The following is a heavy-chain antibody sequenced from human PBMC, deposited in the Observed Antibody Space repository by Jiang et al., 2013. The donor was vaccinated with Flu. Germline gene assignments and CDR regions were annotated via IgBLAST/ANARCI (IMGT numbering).Heavy chain of an antibody. CDR1: GFTFGDYA. D-gene: IGHD2-2*01. Sequence: QLVESGGGLVQPGRSLRLSCTASGFTFGDYAMSWFRQAPGKGLEWVGFIRSKAYGGTTEYAASVKGRFTISRDDSKSIAYLQMNSLKTEDTAVYYCTRGLITGSSTRSFDYWGQGTLVTVSS. CDR3: TRGLITGSSTRSFDY. CDR2: IRSKAYGGTT. V-gene: IGHV3-49*03. J-gene: IGHJ4*02.